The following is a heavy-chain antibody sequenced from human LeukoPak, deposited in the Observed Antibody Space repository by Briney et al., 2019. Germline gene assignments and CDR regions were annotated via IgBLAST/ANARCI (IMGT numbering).Heavy chain of an antibody. D-gene: IGHD2-2*01. V-gene: IGHV4-59*12. CDR3: ARGHQPPNAFDI. Sequence: SETLSLTCTVSGGSISSYYWSWIRQPPGKGLEWIGEIYHSGSTNYNPSLKSRVTISVDKSKNQFSLKLSSVTAADTAVYYCARGHQPPNAFDIWGQGTMVTVSS. J-gene: IGHJ3*02. CDR1: GGSISSYY. CDR2: IYHSGST.